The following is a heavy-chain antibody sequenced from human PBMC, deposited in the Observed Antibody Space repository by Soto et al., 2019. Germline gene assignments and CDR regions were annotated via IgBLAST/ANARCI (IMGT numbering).Heavy chain of an antibody. CDR3: ARDGGSGTPVAGTQDRYNYYGMDV. D-gene: IGHD6-19*01. CDR2: IFTDGST. J-gene: IGHJ6*02. CDR1: GFTVSGNS. V-gene: IGHV3-53*01. Sequence: PGGSLRVSCGASGFTVSGNSLSWVRQAPGKGLEWVSYIFTDGSTYYADSVRGRFTISRDNSKNTLYLQMNNLRADDTAVYYCARDGGSGTPVAGTQDRYNYYGMDVWGQGTTVTVSS.